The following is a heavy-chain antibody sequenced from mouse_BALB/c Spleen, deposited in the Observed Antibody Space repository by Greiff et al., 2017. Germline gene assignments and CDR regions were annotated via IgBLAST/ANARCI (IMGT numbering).Heavy chain of an antibody. J-gene: IGHJ4*01. V-gene: IGHV5-9-1*01. CDR3: ARGGGLLRFFYAMDY. CDR2: ISSGGSYT. Sequence: EVMLVESGGGLVKPGGSLKLSCAASGFTFSSYAMSWVRQTPEKRLEWVATISSGGSYTYYPDSVKGRFTISRDNAKNTLYLQMSSLRSEDTAMYYCARGGGLLRFFYAMDYWGQGTSVTVSS. D-gene: IGHD2-3*01. CDR1: GFTFSSYA.